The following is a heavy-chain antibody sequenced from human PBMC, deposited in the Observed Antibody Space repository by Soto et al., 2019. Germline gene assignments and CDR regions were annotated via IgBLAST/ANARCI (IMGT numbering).Heavy chain of an antibody. CDR1: GGSIGTYY. CDR3: ARRSDYDSSGYYFDAFDI. V-gene: IGHV4-59*08. J-gene: IGHJ3*02. CDR2: VFYSGSA. Sequence: NPSETLSLTCTVSGGSIGTYYWSWIRQPPGKGLEWIGYVFYSGSANYNPSLKSRVTMSVDTSKNQFSLKLSSVTAADTAVYYCARRSDYDSSGYYFDAFDIWGQGTMVTVSS. D-gene: IGHD3-22*01.